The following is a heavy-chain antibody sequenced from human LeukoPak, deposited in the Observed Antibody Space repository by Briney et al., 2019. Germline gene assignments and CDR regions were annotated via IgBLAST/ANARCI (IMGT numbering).Heavy chain of an antibody. V-gene: IGHV3-53*01. CDR2: IYSGGGST. Sequence: GGSLRPSCAASGFTVSTNYMSWVRQAPGRGLKWVSVIYSGGGSTFYADSVKGRFTISRDNSKNTLYLQMNSLRAEDTAVYYCARSPPRYDTRFFDYWGQGILVAVSS. D-gene: IGHD3-22*01. J-gene: IGHJ4*02. CDR1: GFTVSTNY. CDR3: ARSPPRYDTRFFDY.